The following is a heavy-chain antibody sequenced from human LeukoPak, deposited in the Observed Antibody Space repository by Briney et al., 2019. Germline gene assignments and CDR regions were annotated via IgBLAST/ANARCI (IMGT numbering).Heavy chain of an antibody. CDR1: GFTFSSYS. CDR3: ARRFRVSCCPYFDY. CDR2: ISSSSSTI. Sequence: GGSLRLSCAASGFTFSSYSMNWARQAPGKGLEWVSYISSSSSTIYYADSVKGQFTISRDNAKNSLYLQMNSLRAEDTAVYYCARRFRVSCCPYFDYWGQGTLVTVSS. V-gene: IGHV3-48*01. D-gene: IGHD2-2*01. J-gene: IGHJ4*02.